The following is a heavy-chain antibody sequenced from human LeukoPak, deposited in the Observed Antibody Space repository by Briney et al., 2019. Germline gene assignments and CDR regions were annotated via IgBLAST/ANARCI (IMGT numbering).Heavy chain of an antibody. V-gene: IGHV3-23*01. CDR2: ISGSGGST. J-gene: IGHJ3*02. CDR1: GFTFSSYA. Sequence: GGSLRLSCAASGFTFSSYAMSWVRQAPGKGLEWVSAISGSGGSTYYADSVKGRFTISRDNSKNTLYLQMNSLRAEDTAVYYCARVNYDTSAFDAFDIWGQGTMVTVSS. CDR3: ARVNYDTSAFDAFDI. D-gene: IGHD3-22*01.